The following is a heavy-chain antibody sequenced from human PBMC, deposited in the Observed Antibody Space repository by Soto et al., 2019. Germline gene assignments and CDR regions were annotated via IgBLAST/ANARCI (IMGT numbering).Heavy chain of an antibody. J-gene: IGHJ6*02. CDR1: GYTFTSYC. Sequence: ASVNVSCKSSGYTFTSYCMSWVREAPGQGLEWMGWISAYNGNTNYAQKLQGRVTMTTDTSTSTAYMELRSLRSDDTAVYYCARGTYGDYLRDYYGMDVWGQGTTVTVSS. V-gene: IGHV1-18*01. CDR3: ARGTYGDYLRDYYGMDV. CDR2: ISAYNGNT. D-gene: IGHD4-17*01.